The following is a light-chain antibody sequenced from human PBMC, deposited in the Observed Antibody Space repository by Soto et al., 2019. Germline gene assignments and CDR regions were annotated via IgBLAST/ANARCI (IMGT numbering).Light chain of an antibody. CDR2: GAS. J-gene: IGKJ2*01. CDR1: QSVSSSY. CDR3: QQYGSSPLYT. Sequence: EIVLTQSPGTLSLSPGERATLSCRASQSVSSSYLAWYQQKPGQAPRLLIYGASGRATGIPARFSGSESGTDFTLTISRLEPEDFAVYYCQQYGSSPLYTFGQGTKLEI. V-gene: IGKV3-20*01.